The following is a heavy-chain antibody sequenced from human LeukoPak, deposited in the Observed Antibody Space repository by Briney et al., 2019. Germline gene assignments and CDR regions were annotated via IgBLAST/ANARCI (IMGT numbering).Heavy chain of an antibody. V-gene: IGHV3-74*01. CDR1: GFTFSSYW. CDR2: INSDGSST. J-gene: IGHJ4*02. Sequence: GGSLRPSCAASGFTFSSYWMLWVREAPGKGLVWVSRINSDGSSTSYADSVKGRFTISRDNAKDTLYLQMNSLRAEDTAVYYCAHAGGGWGQGTLVTVSS. CDR3: AHAGGG. D-gene: IGHD3-16*01.